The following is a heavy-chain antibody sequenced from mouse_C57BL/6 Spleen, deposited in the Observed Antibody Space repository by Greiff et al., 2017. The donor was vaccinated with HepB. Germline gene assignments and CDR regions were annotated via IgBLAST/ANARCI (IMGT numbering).Heavy chain of an antibody. V-gene: IGHV3-6*01. J-gene: IGHJ2*01. CDR2: ISYDGSN. Sequence: EVKVEESGPGLVKPSQSLSLTCSVTGYSITSGYYWNWIRQFPGNKLEWMGYISYDGSNNYNPSLKNRISITRDTSKNQFFLKLNSVTTEDTATYYCARGSYDVDYWGQGTTLTVSS. CDR1: GYSITSGYY. CDR3: ARGSYDVDY. D-gene: IGHD2-12*01.